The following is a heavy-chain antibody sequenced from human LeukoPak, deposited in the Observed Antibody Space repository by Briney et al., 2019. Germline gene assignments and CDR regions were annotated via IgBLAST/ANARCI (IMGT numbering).Heavy chain of an antibody. Sequence: PGRSLRLSCAASGFTFSSYAMHWVRQAPGKGLEWVAVISYDGSNKYYADSVKGRFTISRDNSKNTLYLQMNSLRAEDTAMYYCARDVPTMVRGNNWFDPWGQGTLVTVSS. CDR3: ARDVPTMVRGNNWFDP. D-gene: IGHD3-10*01. J-gene: IGHJ5*02. CDR1: GFTFSSYA. CDR2: ISYDGSNK. V-gene: IGHV3-30*01.